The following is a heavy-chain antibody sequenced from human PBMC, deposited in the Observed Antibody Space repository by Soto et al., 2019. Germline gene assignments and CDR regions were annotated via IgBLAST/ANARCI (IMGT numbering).Heavy chain of an antibody. CDR1: GGSISSDDYY. CDR2: IHSSGSI. V-gene: IGHV4-30-4*01. D-gene: IGHD3-22*01. J-gene: IGHJ1*01. CDR3: ARDLDGLHDDTSGPFPRPG. Sequence: TLSLTCTFSGGSISSDDYYWSRIRQAPGRGLEWIGYIHSSGSIYYNPSLKSRATMSIDTAGNQFSLKVSSVTVADTAVYYCARDLDGLHDDTSGPFPRPGWGQGTLVTVSS.